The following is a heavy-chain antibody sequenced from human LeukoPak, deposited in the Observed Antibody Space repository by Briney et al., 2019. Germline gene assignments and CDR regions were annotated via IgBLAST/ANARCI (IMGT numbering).Heavy chain of an antibody. CDR2: IYYSGST. Sequence: SETLSLTCTVSGGSISSYYWSWIRQPPGKGLEWIGYIYYSGSTNYNPSLWSRVTISVDTSESQFSLKLNSVTAADTAVYYCARRPSGSYRLDYWGQGTLVTVSS. CDR3: ARRPSGSYRLDY. V-gene: IGHV4-59*01. CDR1: GGSISSYY. J-gene: IGHJ4*02. D-gene: IGHD3-10*01.